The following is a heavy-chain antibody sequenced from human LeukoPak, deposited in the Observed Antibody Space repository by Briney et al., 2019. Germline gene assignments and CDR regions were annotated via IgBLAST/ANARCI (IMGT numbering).Heavy chain of an antibody. J-gene: IGHJ5*02. CDR3: ARSPMATGRSWFDP. D-gene: IGHD1-1*01. V-gene: IGHV4-39*07. CDR1: GGSISSSSYY. Sequence: SETLSLTCTVSGGSISSSSYYWGWIRQPPGKGLEWIGSIYYSGSTYYNPSLKSRVTISVDTSKNQFSLKLSSVTAADTAVYYCARSPMATGRSWFDPWGQGTLVTVSS. CDR2: IYYSGST.